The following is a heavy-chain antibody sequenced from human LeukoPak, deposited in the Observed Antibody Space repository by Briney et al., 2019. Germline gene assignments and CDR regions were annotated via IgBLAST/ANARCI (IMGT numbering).Heavy chain of an antibody. D-gene: IGHD2-2*01. CDR2: ISSSGGTI. CDR3: ARDGCSSTSCYGYI. Sequence: PGGSLRLSCAASGFTFSDYYMSWIRQAPGKGLEWVSYISSSGGTIYYADSVKGRFTISRDNAKNSLYLQMNSLRAEDTAVYYCARDGCSSTSCYGYIWGQGTLVTVSS. J-gene: IGHJ4*02. CDR1: GFTFSDYY. V-gene: IGHV3-11*01.